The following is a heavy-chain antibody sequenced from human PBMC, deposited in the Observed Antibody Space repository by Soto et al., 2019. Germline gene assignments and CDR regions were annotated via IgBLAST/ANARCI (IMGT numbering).Heavy chain of an antibody. J-gene: IGHJ4*02. Sequence: QVQLVESGGGVVQPGRSLRLSCAASGFPFTSYGMHWVREGPDKGLEWVAIISYDGSDKYYADSVKGRFTISRDNSKNTLYLQMNSLRPEDTALYYCVGGQYYLDYQGQGTLVIVSS. CDR3: VGGQYYLDY. CDR1: GFPFTSYG. V-gene: IGHV3-30*03. CDR2: ISYDGSDK. D-gene: IGHD3-10*01.